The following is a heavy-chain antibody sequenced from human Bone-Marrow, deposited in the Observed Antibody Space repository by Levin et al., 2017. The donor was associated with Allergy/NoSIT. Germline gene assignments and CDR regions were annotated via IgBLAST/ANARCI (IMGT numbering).Heavy chain of an antibody. CDR1: GGSISNGDW. CDR3: ARDKDKVSYYFGSGTYPYFFDY. J-gene: IGHJ4*02. D-gene: IGHD3-10*01. CDR2: IYYRGTT. V-gene: IGHV4-4*02. Sequence: PSETLSLTCAVSGGSISNGDWWSWVRQPPGKGLEWIGEIYYRGTTNYNPSLKSRVTISVDKSKNQFSLKLSSVTAADTAVYYCARDKDKVSYYFGSGTYPYFFDYWGQGTLVTVSS.